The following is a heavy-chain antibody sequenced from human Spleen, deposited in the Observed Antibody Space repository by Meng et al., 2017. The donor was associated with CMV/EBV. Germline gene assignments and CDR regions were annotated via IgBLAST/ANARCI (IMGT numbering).Heavy chain of an antibody. CDR3: ARVGCWADVIPAASCAFDM. J-gene: IGHJ3*02. CDR2: ISSSSSYI. D-gene: IGHD2-2*01. V-gene: IGHV3-21*04. Sequence: GGSLRLSCAASGFTFSSYSMNWVRQAPGKGLEWVSSISSSSSYIYYADSVKGRFTISRDNAKNSLYLQMNSLRAEDTALYYCARVGCWADVIPAASCAFDMWGQGTMVTVSS. CDR1: GFTFSSYS.